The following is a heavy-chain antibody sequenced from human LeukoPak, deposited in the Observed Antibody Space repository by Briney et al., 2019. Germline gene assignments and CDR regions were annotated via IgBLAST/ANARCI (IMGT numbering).Heavy chain of an antibody. CDR3: ARLSGYDWRDRLFDY. Sequence: KAGGSLRLSCAASGFTFSSYGMSWVRQGPGKGLEWIGSIYYSGSTYYNPSLKSRVTISVDTSKNQFSLKLSSVTAADTAVYYCARLSGYDWRDRLFDYWGQGTLVTVSS. J-gene: IGHJ4*02. CDR1: GFTFSSYG. D-gene: IGHD5-12*01. V-gene: IGHV4-39*01. CDR2: IYYSGST.